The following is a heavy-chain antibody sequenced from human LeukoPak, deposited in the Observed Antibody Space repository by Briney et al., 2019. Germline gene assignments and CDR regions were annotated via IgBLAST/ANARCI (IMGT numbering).Heavy chain of an antibody. D-gene: IGHD3-22*01. J-gene: IGHJ4*02. V-gene: IGHV3-30*04. CDR1: GFTFSSYA. CDR2: ISYDGSNK. Sequence: GRSLRLSCAASGFTFSSYAMHWVRQAPGKGLEWVAVISYDGSNKYYADSVKGRFTISRDNSKNTLYLQINSLRAEDTAVYSCATEPPSYYYDSREDYWGQGTLVTVSS. CDR3: ATEPPSYYYDSREDY.